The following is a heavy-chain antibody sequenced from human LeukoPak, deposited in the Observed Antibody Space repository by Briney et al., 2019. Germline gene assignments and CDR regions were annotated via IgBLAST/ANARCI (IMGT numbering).Heavy chain of an antibody. V-gene: IGHV4-31*03. J-gene: IGHJ4*02. D-gene: IGHD4-17*01. CDR3: ARDSTVGDYESGYFDY. CDR2: TYYSGST. CDR1: GGSISSGGYY. Sequence: SETLSLTCTVSGGSISSGGYYWSWIRQHPGKGLEWIGYTYYSGSTYYNPSLKSRVTISVDTSKNQFSLKLSSVTAADTAVYYCARDSTVGDYESGYFDYWGQGTLVTVSS.